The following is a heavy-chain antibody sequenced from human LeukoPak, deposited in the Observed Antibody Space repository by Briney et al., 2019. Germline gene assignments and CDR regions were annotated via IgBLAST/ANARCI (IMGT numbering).Heavy chain of an antibody. CDR1: GFPFSSYC. CDR3: ASYPTPGIAAAGTLNY. CDR2: MKQDGSEK. J-gene: IGHJ4*02. D-gene: IGHD6-13*01. V-gene: IGHV3-7*03. Sequence: GGSLRLSCAASGFPFSSYCMTWVRQAPGKGLEWVANMKQDGSEKYYVDSVKGRFTISRDNAKNSLYLQMNSLRAEDTAVYYCASYPTPGIAAAGTLNYWGQGTLVTVSS.